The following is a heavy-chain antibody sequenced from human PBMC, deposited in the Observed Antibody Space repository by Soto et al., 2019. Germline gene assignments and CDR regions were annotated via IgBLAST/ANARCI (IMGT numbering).Heavy chain of an antibody. CDR2: IDPSDSYT. CDR3: AWPWLLDACEI. Sequence: EVQLVPSGAEVKKPGESLRISCTGSGYSFTSYWISWVRQMPGKGLEWMGRIDPSDSYTNYSPSFQGHVTISAAKSISTAYLQWSSLTASDTAVYYCAWPWLLDACEICGQETMVTFSS. J-gene: IGHJ3*02. V-gene: IGHV5-10-1*01. CDR1: GYSFTSYW. D-gene: IGHD3-9*01.